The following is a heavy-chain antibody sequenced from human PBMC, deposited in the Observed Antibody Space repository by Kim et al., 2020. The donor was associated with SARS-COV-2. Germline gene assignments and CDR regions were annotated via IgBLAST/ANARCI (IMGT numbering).Heavy chain of an antibody. CDR1: GGSISSSSYY. J-gene: IGHJ1*01. CDR2: IYYSGST. CDR3: ARPPTGLQPRYFQH. Sequence: SETLSLTCTVSGGSISSSSYYWGWIRQPPGKGLEWIGSIYYSGSTYYNPSLKSRVTISVDTSKNQFSLKLSSVTAADTAVYYCARPPTGLQPRYFQHWGQGTLVTVSS. V-gene: IGHV4-39*01. D-gene: IGHD2-15*01.